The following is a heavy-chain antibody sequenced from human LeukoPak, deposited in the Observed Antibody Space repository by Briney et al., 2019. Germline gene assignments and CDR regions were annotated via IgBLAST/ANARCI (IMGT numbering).Heavy chain of an antibody. CDR2: ISASGTLT. CDR3: AKNAGSATLLYYLDY. Sequence: PGGSLRLSCAASGFSFSSYEMNWVRQAPGKGLEWISYISASGTLTHYADSVEGRFTISRDNAKNSLFLQMNSLRAADTAVYYCAKNAGSATLLYYLDYRGQGTLVTVSS. V-gene: IGHV3-48*03. D-gene: IGHD3-10*01. J-gene: IGHJ4*02. CDR1: GFSFSSYE.